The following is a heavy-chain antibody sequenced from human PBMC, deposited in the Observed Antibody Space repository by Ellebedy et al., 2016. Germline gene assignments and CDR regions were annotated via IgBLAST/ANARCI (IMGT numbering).Heavy chain of an antibody. CDR2: IEPRSGDT. CDR3: ARDIAPPGSWWFDS. J-gene: IGHJ5*01. Sequence: ASVKVSXKASGYTFSDFFLHWIRRAPGQGLEWMGWIEPRSGDTNYAKKFQGRVTMARDSSISTAYMELRSLGLDDTAVYYCARDIAPPGSWWFDSWGQGILITVSS. D-gene: IGHD6-13*01. CDR1: GYTFSDFF. V-gene: IGHV1-2*02.